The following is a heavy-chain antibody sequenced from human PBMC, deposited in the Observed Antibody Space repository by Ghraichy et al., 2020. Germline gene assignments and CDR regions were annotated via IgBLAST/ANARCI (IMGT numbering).Heavy chain of an antibody. D-gene: IGHD3-22*01. CDR3: AHRRYYDSSSYDY. V-gene: IGHV2-5*02. CDR1: GFSLSTGGEG. J-gene: IGHJ4*02. Sequence: SGPTLVKPTQTLTLTCTFSGFSLSTGGEGVGWIRKPPGKALEWLALIYRGGDQRYNGALKSRLTISEVAYKNQVVLTMTNMGPVDTATYFCAHRRYYDSSSYDYWGQGTVVTVA. CDR2: IYRGGDQ.